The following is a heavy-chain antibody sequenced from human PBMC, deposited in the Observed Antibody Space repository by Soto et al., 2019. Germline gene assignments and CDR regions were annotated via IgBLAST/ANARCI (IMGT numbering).Heavy chain of an antibody. J-gene: IGHJ6*02. V-gene: IGHV3-30*18. CDR3: AKTIAPPYYYYGMDV. Sequence: QPGGSLRLSCAASGFTFSSYGMHWVRQAPGKGLEWVAVISYDGSNKYYADSVKGRFTISRDNSKNTLYLQMNSLRAEDTAVYYCAKTIAPPYYYYGMDVWGQGTTVTVSS. CDR2: ISYDGSNK. CDR1: GFTFSSYG.